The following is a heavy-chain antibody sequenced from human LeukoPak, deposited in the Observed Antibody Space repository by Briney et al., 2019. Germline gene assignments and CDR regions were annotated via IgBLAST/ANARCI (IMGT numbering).Heavy chain of an antibody. CDR2: IKQDGSEK. Sequence: GGSLRLSXADSGFSFSTFWMIWVRQAPGKGLEWVANIKQDGSEKYYVDSVKGRFTISRDNAKNSPYLQMTNLRAEDTAVYYCARDSYGAGINYWGQGTLVTVSS. V-gene: IGHV3-7*01. CDR3: ARDSYGAGINY. J-gene: IGHJ4*02. CDR1: GFSFSTFW. D-gene: IGHD6-19*01.